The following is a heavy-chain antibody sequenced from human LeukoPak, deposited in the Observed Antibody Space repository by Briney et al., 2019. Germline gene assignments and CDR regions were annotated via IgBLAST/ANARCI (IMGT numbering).Heavy chain of an antibody. CDR3: ARDKARGSLLGPRTAAPGTFDY. V-gene: IGHV3-30*02. CDR2: IRYDGSNK. CDR1: GFTFSTYG. Sequence: GGSLRLSCAASGFTFSTYGFHWVRQAPGKGLEWVAFIRYDGSNKYYVDSVRGRFTISRDNSKNTLYLQMNSLRNEDTAVYFCARDKARGSLLGPRTAAPGTFDYWGQGTLVTVSS. D-gene: IGHD6-13*01. J-gene: IGHJ4*02.